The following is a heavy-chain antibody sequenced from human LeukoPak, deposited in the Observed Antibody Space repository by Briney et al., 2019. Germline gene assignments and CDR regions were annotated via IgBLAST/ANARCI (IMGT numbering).Heavy chain of an antibody. CDR3: ARAIWYGSGTTAFDY. Sequence: SETLSLTCTVSGGSISSYYWSWIRQPAGKGLEWIGRIYNSGSTNYNTNYNPSLTSRVTMSVDTSKNQFSLKLNSVSAADTAVYFCARAIWYGSGTTAFDYWGQGTPVTVSP. D-gene: IGHD3-10*01. CDR1: GGSISSYY. J-gene: IGHJ4*02. CDR2: IYNSGST. V-gene: IGHV4-4*07.